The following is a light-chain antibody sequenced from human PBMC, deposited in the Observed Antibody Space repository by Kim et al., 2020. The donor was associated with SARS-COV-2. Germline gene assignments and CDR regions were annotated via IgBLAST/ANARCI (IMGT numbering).Light chain of an antibody. CDR2: RAS. CDR3: QHYDSWPLA. CDR1: QSVSSN. V-gene: IGKV3-15*01. J-gene: IGKJ4*01. Sequence: CVWPGERATLSCRANQSVSSNLAWYQQKPGQAPRLPVYRASTRATGIPARFSGSGSGTEFTLTISSLQSEDFAVYFCQHYDSWPLAFGGGTKLEI.